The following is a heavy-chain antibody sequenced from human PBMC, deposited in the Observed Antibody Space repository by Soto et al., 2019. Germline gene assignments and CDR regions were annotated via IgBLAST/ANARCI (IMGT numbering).Heavy chain of an antibody. CDR3: ARDPPPPDY. Sequence: ASVKVSCKASGYPFAGAAISWMRQAPGQGLEWMGWISAYNGNTNYAQKLQGRVTMTTDTSTSTAYMELRSLRSDDTAVYYCARDPPPPDYWGQGTLVTVSS. CDR2: ISAYNGNT. V-gene: IGHV1-18*01. CDR1: GYPFAGAA. J-gene: IGHJ4*02.